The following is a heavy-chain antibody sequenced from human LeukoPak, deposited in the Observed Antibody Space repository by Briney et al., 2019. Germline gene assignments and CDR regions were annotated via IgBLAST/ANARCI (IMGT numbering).Heavy chain of an antibody. V-gene: IGHV3-21*01. Sequence: GGSLRLSCAASGFTFSSYSLNWVRQAPGKGLEWVSSISGSSSDIYYADSVKGRFTISRDNSKNSLYLQMKSLRAEDTALYYCARRGYHDYSGFDYWGQGTLVTVSS. J-gene: IGHJ4*02. CDR3: ARRGYHDYSGFDY. CDR2: ISGSSSDI. CDR1: GFTFSSYS. D-gene: IGHD3-16*01.